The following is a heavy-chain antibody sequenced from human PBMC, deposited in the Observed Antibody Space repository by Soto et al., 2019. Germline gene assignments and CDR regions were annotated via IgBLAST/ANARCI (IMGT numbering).Heavy chain of an antibody. Sequence: VQLLESGGGLVQPGGSLRLSCAASGFTFSSYAMSWVRQAPGKGLEWVAVISYDGSNKYYADSVKGRFTISRDNSKNTLYLQMNSLRAEDTAVYYCARGYYYDSSGYDDAFDIWGQGTMVTVSS. J-gene: IGHJ3*02. CDR2: ISYDGSNK. V-gene: IGHV3-30-3*01. CDR3: ARGYYYDSSGYDDAFDI. CDR1: GFTFSSYA. D-gene: IGHD3-22*01.